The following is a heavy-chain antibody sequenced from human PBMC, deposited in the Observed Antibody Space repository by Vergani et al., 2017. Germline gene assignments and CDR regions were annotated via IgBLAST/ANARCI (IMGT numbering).Heavy chain of an antibody. CDR2: IYYSGST. Sequence: QLQLQESGPGLVKPSETLSLTCTVSGGSISSSSYYWGWIRQPPGKGLEWIGSIYYSGSTYYNPSLKSRVTISVDKSKNQFSLKLSSVTAADTAVYYCARAISKNSSGWYYGMDVWGQGTTVTVSS. CDR3: ARAISKNSSGWYYGMDV. J-gene: IGHJ6*02. D-gene: IGHD6-19*01. V-gene: IGHV4-39*07. CDR1: GGSISSSSYY.